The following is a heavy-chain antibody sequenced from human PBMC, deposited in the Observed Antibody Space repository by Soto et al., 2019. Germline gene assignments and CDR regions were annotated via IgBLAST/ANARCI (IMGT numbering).Heavy chain of an antibody. CDR1: GFTFSSYG. V-gene: IGHV3-30*18. J-gene: IGHJ6*02. CDR3: AKDVAAAATEYYYYGMDV. Sequence: GGSLRLSCAASGFTFSSYGMHWVRQAPGKGLEWVAVISYDGSNKYYADSVKGRFTISRDNSKNTLYLQMNSLRAEDTAVYYCAKDVAAAATEYYYYGMDVWGQGTTVTVSS. CDR2: ISYDGSNK. D-gene: IGHD6-13*01.